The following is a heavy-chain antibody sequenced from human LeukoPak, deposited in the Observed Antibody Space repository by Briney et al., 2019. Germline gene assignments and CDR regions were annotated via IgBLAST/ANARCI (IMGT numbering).Heavy chain of an antibody. CDR2: ISSSSSYI. Sequence: GGSLRLSCAASGFTFSSYSMNWVRQAPGKGLEWVSSISSSSSYIYCADSVKGRFTISRDNAKNSLYLQMNSLRAEDTAVYYCARDHPLGVYSFDYWGQGTLVTVSS. CDR1: GFTFSSYS. V-gene: IGHV3-21*01. J-gene: IGHJ4*02. D-gene: IGHD3-3*01. CDR3: ARDHPLGVYSFDY.